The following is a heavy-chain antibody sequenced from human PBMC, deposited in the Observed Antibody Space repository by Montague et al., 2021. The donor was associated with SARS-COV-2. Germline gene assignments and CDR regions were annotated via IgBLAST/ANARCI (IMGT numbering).Heavy chain of an antibody. V-gene: IGHV4-34*01. CDR3: ARVPDYYDSSGYYFDAFDI. Sequence: SETLSLTCAVYGASFSGYYWSWIRQPPGKGPEWIGEINHSGSINYNPSLKSRVTISVDTSKNQFSLKLSSVTAADTAVYYCARVPDYYDSSGYYFDAFDIWGQGTMVTVSS. J-gene: IGHJ3*02. CDR1: GASFSGYY. CDR2: INHSGSI. D-gene: IGHD3-22*01.